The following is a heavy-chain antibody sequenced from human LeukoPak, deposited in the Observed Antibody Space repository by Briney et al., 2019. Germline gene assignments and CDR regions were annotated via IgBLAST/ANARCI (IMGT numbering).Heavy chain of an antibody. CDR2: ISYDGSNK. J-gene: IGHJ4*02. CDR3: AKDRMVRGVIIEEPDY. V-gene: IGHV3-30*18. D-gene: IGHD3-10*01. Sequence: GGSLRLSCAASGYTFRNYVIHWVRQAPGKGLEWVAVISYDGSNKYYADSVKGRFTISRDNSKNTLYLQMNSLRAEDTAVYYCAKDRMVRGVIIEEPDYWGQGTLVTVSS. CDR1: GYTFRNYV.